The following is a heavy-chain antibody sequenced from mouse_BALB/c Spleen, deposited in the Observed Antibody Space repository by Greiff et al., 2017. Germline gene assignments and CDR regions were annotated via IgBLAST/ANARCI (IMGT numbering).Heavy chain of an antibody. J-gene: IGHJ2*01. CDR2: ISSGGGST. CDR1: GFAFSSYD. V-gene: IGHV5-12-1*01. CDR3: ARHDYDYVDY. D-gene: IGHD2-4*01. Sequence: EVKVVESGGGLVKPGGSLKLSCAASGFAFSSYDMSWVRQSPEKRLEWVGYISSGGGSTYYPDTVKGRFTISRDNAKSTLYLQMSSLKSEDTAMYYCARHDYDYVDYWGQGTTLTVSS.